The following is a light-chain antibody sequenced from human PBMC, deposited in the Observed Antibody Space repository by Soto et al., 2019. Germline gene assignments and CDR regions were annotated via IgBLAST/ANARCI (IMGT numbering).Light chain of an antibody. Sequence: QSALTQPASVSGSPGQSITISCTGTSSDIGNYNFVSWYQHHPGKAPKLMIYEITKRPSGVSNRFSGSKSGNTASLTISGLQAEDEADYYCSSYTRSSGRLFGGGTKLTV. J-gene: IGLJ2*01. CDR1: SSDIGNYNF. CDR2: EIT. V-gene: IGLV2-14*01. CDR3: SSYTRSSGRL.